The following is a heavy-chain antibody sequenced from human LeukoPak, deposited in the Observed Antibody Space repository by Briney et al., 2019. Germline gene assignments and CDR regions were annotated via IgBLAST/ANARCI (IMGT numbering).Heavy chain of an antibody. D-gene: IGHD3-22*01. J-gene: IGHJ4*02. Sequence: PGGSLRLSCAASGLTFSSHWMHWVRQAPGKGLVWVSRITNDGSSTTYADSVKGRFTISRDNAKNSLYLQMNSLRDEDTAVYYCARVGFTMKYYFDYWGQGTLVTVSS. V-gene: IGHV3-74*01. CDR1: GLTFSSHW. CDR2: ITNDGSST. CDR3: ARVGFTMKYYFDY.